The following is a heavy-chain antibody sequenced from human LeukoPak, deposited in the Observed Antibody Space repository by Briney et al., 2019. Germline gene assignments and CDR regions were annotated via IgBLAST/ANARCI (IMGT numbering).Heavy chain of an antibody. CDR2: IYYSGST. Sequence: SETLSLTCAVSGGSISSSNWWSWVRQPPGKGLEWIGSIYYSGSTNYNPSLKSRVTISVDTSKKQFSLKLSSVTAADTAVYYCARTMGRYYYYGLDVWGQGTTVTVS. D-gene: IGHD2-8*01. J-gene: IGHJ6*02. CDR3: ARTMGRYYYYGLDV. V-gene: IGHV4-4*02. CDR1: GGSISSSNW.